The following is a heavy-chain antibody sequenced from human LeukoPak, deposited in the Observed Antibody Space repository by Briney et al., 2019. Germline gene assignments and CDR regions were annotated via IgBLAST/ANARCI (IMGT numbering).Heavy chain of an antibody. D-gene: IGHD6-13*01. Sequence: PGRCLRLSCAASGLTFSVYLMNWVGEVPLQGLGGVSYMSGSVDTVFSADSVRGPLTISRDNAKNTLYLQMTSLRAEDTAVYYCATHYIAAAGRSPWGQGTLVTVSS. CDR1: GLTFSVYL. CDR3: ATHYIAAAGRSP. J-gene: IGHJ4*02. CDR2: MSGSVDTV. V-gene: IGHV3-48*01.